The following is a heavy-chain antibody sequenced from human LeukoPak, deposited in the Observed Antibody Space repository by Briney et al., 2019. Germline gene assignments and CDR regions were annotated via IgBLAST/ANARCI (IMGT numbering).Heavy chain of an antibody. J-gene: IGHJ4*02. CDR3: ARGGGYCSGGSCYGIDY. D-gene: IGHD2-15*01. CDR1: GFTFSSYA. CDR2: ISSNGGST. Sequence: PGGSLRLSCAASGFTFSSYAMHWVRQAPGKGLEYVSGISSNGGSTYYANSVKGTFTISRDNSKNTLYLQMGSLRAEDMAVYYCARGGGYCSGGSCYGIDYWGQGTLVTVSS. V-gene: IGHV3-64*01.